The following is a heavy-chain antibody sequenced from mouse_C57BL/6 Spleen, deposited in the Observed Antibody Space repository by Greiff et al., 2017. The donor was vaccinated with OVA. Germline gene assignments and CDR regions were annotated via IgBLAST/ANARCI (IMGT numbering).Heavy chain of an antibody. V-gene: IGHV1-4*01. D-gene: IGHD1-1*01. J-gene: IGHJ1*03. Sequence: QVQLKESGAELARPGASVKMSCKASGYTFTSYTMHWVKQRPGQGLEWIGYINPSSGYTKYNQKFKDKATLTADKSSSTAYMQLSSLTSEDSAVYYCARTYGSSYWYFDVWGTGTTVTVSS. CDR3: ARTYGSSYWYFDV. CDR1: GYTFTSYT. CDR2: INPSSGYT.